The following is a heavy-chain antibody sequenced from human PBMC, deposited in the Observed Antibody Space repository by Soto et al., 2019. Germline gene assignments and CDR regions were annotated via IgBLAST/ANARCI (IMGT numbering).Heavy chain of an antibody. CDR2: IYPGDSDT. J-gene: IGHJ6*02. D-gene: IGHD1-1*01. CDR1: GYSFTSYW. CDR3: ARLSGPTDYYYGMDV. Sequence: GESLKIPCKGSGYSFTSYWIGWVRQMPGKGLEWMGIIYPGDSDTRYSPSFQGQVTISADKSISTAYLQWSSLKASDTAMYYCARLSGPTDYYYGMDVWGQGTTVTVSS. V-gene: IGHV5-51*01.